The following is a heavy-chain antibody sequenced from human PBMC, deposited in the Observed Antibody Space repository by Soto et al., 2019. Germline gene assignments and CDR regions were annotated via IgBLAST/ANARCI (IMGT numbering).Heavy chain of an antibody. Sequence: QVQLQESGPGLVKPSETLSLTCTVSGGSISSYYWSWIRQPPGKGLEWIGYIYYSGSTNYNPSLKTRFTISVDTSKNQSSLKLSSVTAAATAVYYCARHDCSGGSCPFDYWGQGTLVTVSS. CDR2: IYYSGST. J-gene: IGHJ4*02. V-gene: IGHV4-59*08. CDR3: ARHDCSGGSCPFDY. CDR1: GGSISSYY. D-gene: IGHD2-15*01.